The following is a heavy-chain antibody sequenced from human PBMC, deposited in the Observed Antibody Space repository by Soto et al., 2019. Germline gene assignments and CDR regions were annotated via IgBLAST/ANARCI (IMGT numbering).Heavy chain of an antibody. Sequence: QVQLVESGGGVVQPGRSLRLSCAASGFTFSSYAMHWVRQAPGKGLEWVAVISYDGSNKYYADSVKGRFTISRDNSQNTLSVQMNSLRAEDTAVYYCARLGVAAAGGSWGQGTLVTVSS. CDR3: ARLGVAAAGGS. J-gene: IGHJ5*02. V-gene: IGHV3-30-3*01. CDR2: ISYDGSNK. CDR1: GFTFSSYA. D-gene: IGHD6-13*01.